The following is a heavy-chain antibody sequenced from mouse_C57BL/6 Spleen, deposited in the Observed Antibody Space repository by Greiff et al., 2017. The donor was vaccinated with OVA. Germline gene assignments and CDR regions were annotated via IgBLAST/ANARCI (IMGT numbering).Heavy chain of an antibody. CDR3: ARGDGSSSYYAKDY. Sequence: VQLQQPGAELVKPGASVKMSCKASGYTFTSYWITWVKQRPGQGLEWIGDIYPGSGSTNYNEKFKSKATLTVDTSSSTAYMQLSSLTSEDSAVYYCARGDGSSSYYAKDYWGQSTSVTFAS. CDR2: IYPGSGST. D-gene: IGHD1-1*01. V-gene: IGHV1-55*01. CDR1: GYTFTSYW. J-gene: IGHJ4*01.